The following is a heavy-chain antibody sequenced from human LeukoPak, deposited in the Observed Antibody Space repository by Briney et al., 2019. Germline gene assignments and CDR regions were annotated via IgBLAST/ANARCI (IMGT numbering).Heavy chain of an antibody. Sequence: SETLSLTCSVSGASISGGTYYWGWIRQPPGKGLEWIGSIYYTGSTYDNPSLKSRVTISVDTSKNQFSLKLSSVTTADTAVYYCARRGGSGRAFDYWGQGTLVTVSS. CDR1: GASISGGTYY. V-gene: IGHV4-39*01. CDR2: IYYTGST. CDR3: ARRGGSGRAFDY. D-gene: IGHD1-26*01. J-gene: IGHJ4*02.